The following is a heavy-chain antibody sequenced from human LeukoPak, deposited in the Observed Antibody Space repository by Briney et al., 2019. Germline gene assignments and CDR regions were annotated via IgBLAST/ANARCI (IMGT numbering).Heavy chain of an antibody. D-gene: IGHD5-12*01. J-gene: IGHJ4*02. V-gene: IGHV4-39*01. Sequence: SETLSLTCTVSSGSISSSTYYWGWIRQPPGKGLEWIGDISYNGRTNYTPSFKSRVTISVDTSKNQFSLKPRFVTASDTAVYYCARQDIVATIDYWGQGTLITVSS. CDR2: ISYNGRT. CDR1: SGSISSSTYY. CDR3: ARQDIVATIDY.